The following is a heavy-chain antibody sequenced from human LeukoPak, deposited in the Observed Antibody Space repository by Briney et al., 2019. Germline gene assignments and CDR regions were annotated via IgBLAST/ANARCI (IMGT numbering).Heavy chain of an antibody. J-gene: IGHJ5*02. CDR1: GGSISSYY. CDR2: IYYSGST. CDR3: ARARAYYCSGGSCYSGWFDP. V-gene: IGHV4-59*01. Sequence: PSETLSLTCTVSGGSISSYYWSWIRQPPGKGLEWIGYIYYSGSTNYNPSLKSRVTISVDTSKNQFSLKLGSVTAADTAVYYCARARAYYCSGGSCYSGWFDPWGQGTLVTVSS. D-gene: IGHD2-15*01.